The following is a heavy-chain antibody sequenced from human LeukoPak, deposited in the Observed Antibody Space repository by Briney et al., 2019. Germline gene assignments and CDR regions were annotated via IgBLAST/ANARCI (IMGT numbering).Heavy chain of an antibody. Sequence: GGSLRLSCAASGFTVSSNYMSWVRQAPGKGLVWVSRINNEGRSTIYAHSVKGRFTISRDNAKKTLYVQMNSLGAEDTAVYYCARDKAGTSFDYWGQGTLVTVSS. V-gene: IGHV3-74*01. J-gene: IGHJ4*02. CDR2: INNEGRST. CDR3: ARDKAGTSFDY. CDR1: GFTVSSNY. D-gene: IGHD6-13*01.